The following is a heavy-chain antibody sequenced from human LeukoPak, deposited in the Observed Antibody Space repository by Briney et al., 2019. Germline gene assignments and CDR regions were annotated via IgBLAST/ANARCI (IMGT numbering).Heavy chain of an antibody. CDR3: ASESVFGVVIIRSDP. CDR2: IFYSGST. J-gene: IGHJ5*02. Sequence: SETLSLTCTVSSGSISTSNYYWGWVRQPPGKALEWIGNIFYSGSTYYSPSLKSRVTISLDTSRNQFSLKLNSVTAADTAVYYCASESVFGVVIIRSDPWGQGTLVTVSS. CDR1: SGSISTSNYY. V-gene: IGHV4-39*07. D-gene: IGHD3-3*01.